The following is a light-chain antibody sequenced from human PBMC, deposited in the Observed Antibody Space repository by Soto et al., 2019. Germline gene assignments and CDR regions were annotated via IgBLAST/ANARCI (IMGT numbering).Light chain of an antibody. V-gene: IGKV1-27*01. J-gene: IGKJ1*01. CDR3: QKYNGAPWT. CDR2: AAS. CDR1: QGISNY. Sequence: DSQMTQSPSSLSASVGDRDTITCRASQGISNYLAWYQQKPGKVPKLLIYAASTLQSGVPSRFSGSGSGTDFTLNISSLQPEDVATYYCQKYNGAPWTFGQGTKVEIE.